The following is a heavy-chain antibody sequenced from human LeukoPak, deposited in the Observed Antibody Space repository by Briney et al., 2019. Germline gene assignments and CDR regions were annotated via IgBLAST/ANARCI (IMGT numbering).Heavy chain of an antibody. D-gene: IGHD3-16*02. CDR1: GFTVSGNY. CDR2: IYSGGTT. J-gene: IGHJ1*01. Sequence: GGSLRLSCAVSGFTVSGNYMSWVRQAPGKGLEWVSLIYSGGTTYYADSVKGRFTISRDNSKNTLYLQMNSLRAEDTAVYYCAKDDDYVWGSYRYTAYFQHWGQGTLVTVSS. V-gene: IGHV3-53*01. CDR3: AKDDDYVWGSYRYTAYFQH.